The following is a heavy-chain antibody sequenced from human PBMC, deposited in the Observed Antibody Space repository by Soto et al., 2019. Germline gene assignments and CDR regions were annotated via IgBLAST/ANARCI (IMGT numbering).Heavy chain of an antibody. J-gene: IGHJ5*02. D-gene: IGHD6-13*01. CDR2: ISSSSSTI. CDR1: GFTFSSYS. V-gene: IGHV3-48*01. Sequence: EVQLVESGGGLVQPGGSLRLSCAASGFTFSSYSMNWVRQAPGKGLEWVSYISSSSSTIYYADSVKGRFTISRDNAKNSLYLQMNSLSAEDTAVYYCAREYSSSWYGLNWFDPCGQGTLVTGSS. CDR3: AREYSSSWYGLNWFDP.